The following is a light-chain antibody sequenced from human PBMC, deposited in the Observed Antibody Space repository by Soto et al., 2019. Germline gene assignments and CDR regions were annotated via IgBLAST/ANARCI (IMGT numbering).Light chain of an antibody. Sequence: EIVMTQSPATLSVSPGERATLSCRASQGVTSNFAWYQQKPGQAPRLLIYGASTRATGIPARFSGSGSGTEFTLTISSLQSEDFAVYYCQHYNNWPLTFGGGTKVDIK. J-gene: IGKJ4*01. CDR1: QGVTSN. CDR3: QHYNNWPLT. V-gene: IGKV3-15*01. CDR2: GAS.